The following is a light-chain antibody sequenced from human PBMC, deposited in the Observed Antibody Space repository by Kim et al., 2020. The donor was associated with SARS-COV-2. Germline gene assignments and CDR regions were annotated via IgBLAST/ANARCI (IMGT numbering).Light chain of an antibody. V-gene: IGLV1-44*01. CDR2: SND. CDR1: RSNIGSNA. J-gene: IGLJ2*01. CDR3: AAWDNSLNGEI. Sequence: QSVLTQPPSASGTPGQRVTISCSGSRSNIGSNAVNWYQQLPGTAPKLLIYSNDYRPSGVPDRFSGSKSGTSASLAISGLQSEDEADYYCAAWDNSLNGEIFGGGTQLTVL.